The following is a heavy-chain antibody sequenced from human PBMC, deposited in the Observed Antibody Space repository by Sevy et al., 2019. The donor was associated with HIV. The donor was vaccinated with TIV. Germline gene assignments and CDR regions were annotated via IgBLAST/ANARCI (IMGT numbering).Heavy chain of an antibody. CDR2: ISSSSSYI. J-gene: IGHJ6*02. V-gene: IGHV3-21*01. CDR3: ARDKRGGSGSYSLYYYYYGMDV. D-gene: IGHD3-10*01. Sequence: GGSLRLSCAASGFTFSSYSMNWVRQAPGKGLEWVSSISSSSSYIYYADSVKGRFTNSRDKAKNSLYLQMNSLRAEDTAVYYCARDKRGGSGSYSLYYYYYGMDVWGQGTTVTVSS. CDR1: GFTFSSYS.